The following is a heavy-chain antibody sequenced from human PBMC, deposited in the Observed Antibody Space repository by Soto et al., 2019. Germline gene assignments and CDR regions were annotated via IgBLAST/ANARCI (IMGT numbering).Heavy chain of an antibody. Sequence: SVKVSCKASGGTFSSYAISWVRQAPGQGLEWMGGIIPIFGTANYAQKFQGRVTITADESTSTAYMELSSLRSEDTAVYYCASFTLSSSGCLNWFHPWGPATPVPLSS. D-gene: IGHD6-19*01. V-gene: IGHV1-69*13. CDR1: GGTFSSYA. CDR2: IIPIFGTA. CDR3: ASFTLSSSGCLNWFHP. J-gene: IGHJ5*02.